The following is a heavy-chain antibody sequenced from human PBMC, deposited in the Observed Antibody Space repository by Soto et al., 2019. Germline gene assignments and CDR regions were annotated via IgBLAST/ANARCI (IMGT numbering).Heavy chain of an antibody. CDR2: IHASGRS. D-gene: IGHD2-15*01. Sequence: QVQLQESGPGLVKPSETLSLTCTVSSDSITNYYWSWIRQSPGKGLEWIGYIHASGRSNNNPSLKSRVKISVVTSKKQFSLKLNAVTAADTDVYYCARGGGTRGWYWGQGTLVTVSS. V-gene: IGHV4-59*01. CDR1: SDSITNYY. J-gene: IGHJ4*02. CDR3: ARGGGTRGWY.